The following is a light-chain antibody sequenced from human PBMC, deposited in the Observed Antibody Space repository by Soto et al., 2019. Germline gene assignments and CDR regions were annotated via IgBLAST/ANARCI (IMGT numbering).Light chain of an antibody. V-gene: IGKV3-15*01. Sequence: IVMTQSPATLSVATGERATLSCRASQSVSSNLAWYQQKPGQAPRLLIYGASIRATGIPARFSGSGSGTEFTITIRRLQSEEFAVYYCQQYNNWTLTFGGGTKVEIK. CDR3: QQYNNWTLT. CDR1: QSVSSN. CDR2: GAS. J-gene: IGKJ4*01.